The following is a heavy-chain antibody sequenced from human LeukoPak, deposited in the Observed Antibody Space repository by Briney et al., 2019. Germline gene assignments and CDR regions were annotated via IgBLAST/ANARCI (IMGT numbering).Heavy chain of an antibody. CDR3: AKVKSSLRVVGA. V-gene: IGHV3-23*01. CDR1: GFIFRSSS. J-gene: IGHJ5*02. Sequence: GGSLRLSCAASGFIFRSSSMSWVRQAPGKGLEWVSSIRAIGDITHYAESVQGRFTISRDNSGNTLYVQMSSLSVDDTAVYYCAKVKSSLRVVGAWGQGTLATVSS. D-gene: IGHD3-22*01. CDR2: IRAIGDIT.